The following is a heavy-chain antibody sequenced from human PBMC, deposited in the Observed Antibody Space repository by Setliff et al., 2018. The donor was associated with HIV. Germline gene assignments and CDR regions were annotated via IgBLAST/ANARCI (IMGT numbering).Heavy chain of an antibody. CDR2: INRSGNT. Sequence: SETLSLTCAVYGGSFGAYYWTWIRQPPGKGLEWIGEINRSGNTKYNPSLKSRVTISIDTSKKQFSLKLSSVTAADTAVYYCARETSVTPVGLDNWGQGTLVTVSS. CDR1: GGSFGAYY. CDR3: ARETSVTPVGLDN. V-gene: IGHV4-34*01. D-gene: IGHD1-1*01. J-gene: IGHJ1*01.